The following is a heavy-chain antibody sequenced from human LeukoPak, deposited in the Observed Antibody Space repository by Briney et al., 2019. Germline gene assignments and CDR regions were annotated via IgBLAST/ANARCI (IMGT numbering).Heavy chain of an antibody. CDR3: ATEAPLGGATGY. D-gene: IGHD1-26*01. CDR2: VDPEDGET. V-gene: IGHV1-69-2*01. J-gene: IGHJ4*02. Sequence: ASVKVSCKVSGYTFTDYYMHWGQQAPGKGLEWMGLVDPEDGETIYAEKFQGRVTITADTSTDTAYMELSSLRSEDTAVYYCATEAPLGGATGYWGQGTLVTVSS. CDR1: GYTFTDYY.